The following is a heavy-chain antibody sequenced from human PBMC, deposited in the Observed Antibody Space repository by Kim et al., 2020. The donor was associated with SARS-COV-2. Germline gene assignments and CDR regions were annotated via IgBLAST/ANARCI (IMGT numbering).Heavy chain of an antibody. CDR3: VRRYDYWSGDYRLTDGVDV. V-gene: IGHV3-64D*06. J-gene: IGHJ3*01. D-gene: IGHD3-3*01. Sequence: GGSLRLSCSASGFTFEKFAMHWVRQAPGKGLEYVSAISTTGGSTYYANSVRDRLTISRDNSRNTLYLQMSSLKVEDTAVYYCVRRYDYWSGDYRLTDGVDVWGQGTLVTVSS. CDR2: ISTTGGST. CDR1: GFTFEKFA.